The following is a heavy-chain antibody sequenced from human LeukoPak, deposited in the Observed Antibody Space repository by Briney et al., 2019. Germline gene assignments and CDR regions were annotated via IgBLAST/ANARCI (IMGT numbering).Heavy chain of an antibody. V-gene: IGHV4-59*01. J-gene: IGHJ6*02. CDR1: GGSISSYY. D-gene: IGHD1-26*01. CDR2: IYYSGST. CDR3: ARHERSSMDV. Sequence: PSETLSLTCTVSGGSISSYYWSWIRQPPGKGLEWIGYIYYSGSTNYNPSLKSRVTISVDTSKNQFSLKLSSVTAADTAVYYCARHERSSMDVWGQGTTVTVSS.